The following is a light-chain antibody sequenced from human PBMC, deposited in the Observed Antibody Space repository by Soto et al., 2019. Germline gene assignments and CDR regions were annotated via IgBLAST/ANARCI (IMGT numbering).Light chain of an antibody. CDR3: QQYGSSPWT. CDR2: GVS. V-gene: IGKV3-20*01. CDR1: QSVSSTY. Sequence: EVVLTQSPGTLSLSPGKRVTLSCRASQSVSSTYLAWYQQKPGQAPRLLIYGVSSRATGIPDRFSGSGSGTDFTLTISRLEPEDFAVYYCQQYGSSPWTFGQGTKLEIK. J-gene: IGKJ1*01.